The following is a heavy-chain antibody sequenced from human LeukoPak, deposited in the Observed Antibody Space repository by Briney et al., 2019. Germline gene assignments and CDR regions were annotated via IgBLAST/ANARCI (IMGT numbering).Heavy chain of an antibody. J-gene: IGHJ5*02. CDR3: ARDSDDYGDYFWFDP. D-gene: IGHD4-17*01. V-gene: IGHV1-69*01. CDR1: GGTFSSYA. CDR2: IIPIFGTA. Sequence: SVKVSCKTSGGTFSSYAISWVRQAPGQGLEWMGGIIPIFGTANYAQKFQGRVTITADESTSTAYMELSSLRSEDTAVYYCARDSDDYGDYFWFDPWGQGTLVTVSS.